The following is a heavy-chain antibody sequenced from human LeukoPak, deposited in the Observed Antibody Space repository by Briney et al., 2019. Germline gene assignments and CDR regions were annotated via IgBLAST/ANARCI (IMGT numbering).Heavy chain of an antibody. V-gene: IGHV3-21*01. D-gene: IGHD5-18*01. J-gene: IGHJ4*02. CDR1: GFTFSSYS. CDR3: ARDFGWGPYSYGYSGY. CDR2: ISSSSSYI. Sequence: PGGSLRLSCAASGFTFSSYSMSWVRQAPGKGLEWVSSISSSSSYIYYADSVKGRFTISRDNAKNSLYLQMNSLRAEDTAVYYCARDFGWGPYSYGYSGYWGQGTLVTVSS.